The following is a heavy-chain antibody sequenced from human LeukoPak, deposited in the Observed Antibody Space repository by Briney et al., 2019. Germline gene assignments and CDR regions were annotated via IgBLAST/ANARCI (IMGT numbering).Heavy chain of an antibody. J-gene: IGHJ4*02. V-gene: IGHV4-34*01. D-gene: IGHD7-27*01. Sequence: SETLSLTCAVYGGSFSGYYWSWIRQPPGKWLEWIGEINHSGSTNYNPSLKSRVTISVDTSKNQFSLKLSSVTAADTAVYYCARGPHWDPHFDYWGQGTLVTVSS. CDR1: GGSFSGYY. CDR3: ARGPHWDPHFDY. CDR2: INHSGST.